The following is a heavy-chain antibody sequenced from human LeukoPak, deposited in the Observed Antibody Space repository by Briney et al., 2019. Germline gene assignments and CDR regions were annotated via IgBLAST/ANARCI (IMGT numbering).Heavy chain of an antibody. CDR1: GFTFSSYA. J-gene: IGHJ5*02. D-gene: IGHD2-8*01. CDR3: AKGLVYLKEGWFDP. Sequence: QPGGSLRLSCAASGFTFSSYAMSWVRQAPGKGLEWVSVISGSGGSTYYADSVKGRFTISRDNSKNTLYLQMNSLRAEDTAIYYCAKGLVYLKEGWFDPWGQGTLVTVSS. CDR2: ISGSGGST. V-gene: IGHV3-23*01.